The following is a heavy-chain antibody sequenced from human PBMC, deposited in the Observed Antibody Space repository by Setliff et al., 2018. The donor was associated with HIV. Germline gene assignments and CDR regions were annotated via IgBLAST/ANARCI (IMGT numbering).Heavy chain of an antibody. V-gene: IGHV4-39*01. CDR3: ARHISPDMDNFWSGYRGYFDY. Sequence: PSETLSLTCIVSRGSISSTSHYWGWVRQSPGRRLEWIGSIYYSGRTYYNPSLKSRVTMSVDTSTNQFSRDLTSVTAADTAVYWCARHISPDMDNFWSGYRGYFDYWGQGTLVTVSS. CDR1: RGSISSTSHY. D-gene: IGHD3-3*01. J-gene: IGHJ4*02. CDR2: IYYSGRT.